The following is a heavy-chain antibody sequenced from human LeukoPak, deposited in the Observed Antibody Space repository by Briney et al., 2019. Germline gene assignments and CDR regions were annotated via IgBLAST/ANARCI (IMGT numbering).Heavy chain of an antibody. CDR2: SSAYNGNT. CDR3: ARDRGYYGSGSYYGDY. D-gene: IGHD3-10*01. Sequence: ASVKVSCKASGYTFTTYGISWVRHAPGQGLESMGWSSAYNGNTNYAQKLQGRVTMTTDTSTSTAYMELRSLRSDDTVVYYCARDRGYYGSGSYYGDYWGQGTLVTVSS. V-gene: IGHV1-18*01. CDR1: GYTFTTYG. J-gene: IGHJ4*02.